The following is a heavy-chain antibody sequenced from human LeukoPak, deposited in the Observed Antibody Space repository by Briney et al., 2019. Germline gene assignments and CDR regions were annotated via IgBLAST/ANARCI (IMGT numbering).Heavy chain of an antibody. J-gene: IGHJ5*02. CDR1: GYTFTSYD. CDR2: INPNIGST. CDR3: ARDSATTVTTWFDP. D-gene: IGHD4-17*01. V-gene: IGHV1-46*01. Sequence: ASVKVSCKASGYTFTSYDISWVRQAPGQGLEWMGIINPNIGSTTYAQKFQGRVAMTRDTSTSTVYMELSSLRSEDTAVYHCARDSATTVTTWFDPWGQGTLVTVSS.